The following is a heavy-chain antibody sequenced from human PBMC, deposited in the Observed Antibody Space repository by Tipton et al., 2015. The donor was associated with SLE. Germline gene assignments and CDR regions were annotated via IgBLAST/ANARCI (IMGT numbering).Heavy chain of an antibody. CDR3: IKEGERPPDYFDY. CDR1: GFRFSVYA. D-gene: IGHD1-1*01. CDR2: IGADSAT. V-gene: IGHV3-23*01. J-gene: IGHJ4*02. Sequence: SLRLSCAASGFRFSVYAVSWVRQAPGKGLEWVSAIGADSATFYADSVKGRFTIARDNSNNVVYLQMNSLRAEDTAMYYCIKEGERPPDYFDYWGQGTLVTVSS.